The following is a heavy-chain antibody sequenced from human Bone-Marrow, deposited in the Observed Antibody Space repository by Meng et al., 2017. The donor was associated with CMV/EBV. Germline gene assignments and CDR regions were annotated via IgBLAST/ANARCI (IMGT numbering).Heavy chain of an antibody. J-gene: IGHJ4*02. V-gene: IGHV3-20*04. CDR3: ANRDFWSGYGIDY. D-gene: IGHD3-3*01. CDR1: GFIFDDYG. Sequence: GESLKISCAASGFIFDDYGMTWVRQTPGKGLEWVSGVNWNGGTTAYADSVKGRFTISRDNSKNTLYLQMNSLRAEDTAVYYCANRDFWSGYGIDYWGRGTLVTVSS. CDR2: VNWNGGTT.